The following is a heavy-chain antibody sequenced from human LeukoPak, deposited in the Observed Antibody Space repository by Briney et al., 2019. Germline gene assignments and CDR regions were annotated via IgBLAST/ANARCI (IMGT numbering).Heavy chain of an antibody. Sequence: SETLSLTCTVSGGAISSYYWTWIRQPPGKGLERIGCIFYNGKTNYNPSLKSRVTITVDTPKNQFSLKLKSVTAADTAVYYCARDLLVRGPSHVRCGGYWGQGTLVTVSS. CDR3: ARDLLVRGPSHVRCGGY. D-gene: IGHD3-10*01. J-gene: IGHJ4*02. CDR2: IFYNGKT. V-gene: IGHV4-59*01. CDR1: GGAISSYY.